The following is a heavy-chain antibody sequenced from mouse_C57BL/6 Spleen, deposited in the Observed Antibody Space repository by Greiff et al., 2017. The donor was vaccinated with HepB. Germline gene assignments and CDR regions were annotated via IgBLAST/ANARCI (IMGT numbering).Heavy chain of an antibody. D-gene: IGHD1-1*01. CDR3: AREGLYCYGSSYVAWFAY. V-gene: IGHV1-61*01. J-gene: IGHJ3*01. CDR2: IYPSDSET. Sequence: QVQLQQPGAELVRPGSSVKLSCKASGYTFTSYWMDWVQQRPGQGLEWIGNIYPSDSETHYNHKFKDKATLTVDKSSSTAYMQLSSLTSEDSAVYYCAREGLYCYGSSYVAWFAYWGQGTLVTVSA. CDR1: GYTFTSYW.